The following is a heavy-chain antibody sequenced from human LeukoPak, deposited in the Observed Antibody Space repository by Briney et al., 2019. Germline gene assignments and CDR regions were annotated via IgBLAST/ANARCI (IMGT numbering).Heavy chain of an antibody. CDR2: ISYDGSNK. CDR3: ARAHYYYYMDV. V-gene: IGHV3-30*03. J-gene: IGHJ6*03. Sequence: GRSLRLSCAASGFTFSSYGMHWVRQAPGKGLEWVAVISYDGSNKYYADSVKGRFTISRDNAKNSLYLQMNSLRAEDTAVYYCARAHYYYYMDVWGKGTTVTVSS. CDR1: GFTFSSYG.